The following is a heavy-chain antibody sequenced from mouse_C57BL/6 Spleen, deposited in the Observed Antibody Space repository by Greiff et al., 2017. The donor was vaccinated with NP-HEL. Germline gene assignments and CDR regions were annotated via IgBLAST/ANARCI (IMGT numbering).Heavy chain of an antibody. V-gene: IGHV1-81*01. Sequence: VQLKESGAELARPGASVKLSCKASGYTFTSYGISWVKQRTGQGLEWIGEIYPRSGNTYYNEKFKGKATLTADKSSSTAYMELRSLTSEDSAVYFCARLSDYGSFYAMDYWGQGTSVTVSS. J-gene: IGHJ4*01. CDR1: GYTFTSYG. CDR2: IYPRSGNT. D-gene: IGHD1-1*01. CDR3: ARLSDYGSFYAMDY.